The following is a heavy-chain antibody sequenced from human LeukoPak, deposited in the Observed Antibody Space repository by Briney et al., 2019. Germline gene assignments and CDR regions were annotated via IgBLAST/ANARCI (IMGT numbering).Heavy chain of an antibody. CDR2: IYYSGST. D-gene: IGHD3-9*01. J-gene: IGHJ6*03. CDR3: ARQPFERYFDWLPSGYYYYYMDV. V-gene: IGHV4-39*01. Sequence: WIRQPPGKGLEWIGSIYYSGSTYYNPSLKSRVTISVDTSKNQFSLKLSSVTAADTAVYYCARQPFERYFDWLPSGYYYYYMDVWGKGTTVTISS.